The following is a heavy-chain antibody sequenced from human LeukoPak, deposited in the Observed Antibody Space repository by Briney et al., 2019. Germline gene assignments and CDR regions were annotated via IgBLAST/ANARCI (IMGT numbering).Heavy chain of an antibody. Sequence: SETLSLTCTVSGGSISNYYWSWIRQPPGKGLEYIGYIYYSGSTNYNPSLKSRVTISVDTSKNQFSLKLTSVTAADTAVYYCARFAQNLAVAGNPFDYWGQGILVTVSS. D-gene: IGHD6-19*01. J-gene: IGHJ4*02. CDR1: GGSISNYY. CDR3: ARFAQNLAVAGNPFDY. V-gene: IGHV4-59*08. CDR2: IYYSGST.